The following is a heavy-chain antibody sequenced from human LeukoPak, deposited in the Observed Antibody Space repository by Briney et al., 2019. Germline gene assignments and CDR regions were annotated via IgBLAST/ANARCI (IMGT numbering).Heavy chain of an antibody. CDR1: GFTFDDFG. CDR3: ARGLYGSGSYRLDY. D-gene: IGHD3-10*01. CDR2: INWNGGST. J-gene: IGHJ4*02. Sequence: GGSLRLSCEAPGFTFDDFGLSWVRKAQGRGLEWVSGINWNGGSTGYADSVKGRFTISRDNAKNSLYLQMNSLRAEDTALYYCARGLYGSGSYRLDYWGQGTLVTVSS. V-gene: IGHV3-20*04.